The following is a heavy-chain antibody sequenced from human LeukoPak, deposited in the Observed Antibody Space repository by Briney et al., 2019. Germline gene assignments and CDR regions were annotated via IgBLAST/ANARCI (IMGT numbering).Heavy chain of an antibody. D-gene: IGHD1-1*01. CDR1: GFTVSSNY. CDR2: INPTGSVT. J-gene: IGHJ6*02. V-gene: IGHV3-7*01. CDR3: AREPPRTGTTTAYYYYGMDV. Sequence: PGGSLRLSCAASGFTVSSNYMSWVRQAPGKGLEWVANINPTGSVTYYVDSVRGRFTISRDNAMNSLYLHMSSLRSEDTAVYYCAREPPRTGTTTAYYYYGMDVWGQGTTVTVSS.